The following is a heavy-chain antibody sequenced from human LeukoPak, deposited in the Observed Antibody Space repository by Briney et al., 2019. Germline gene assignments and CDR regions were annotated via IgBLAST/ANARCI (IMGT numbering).Heavy chain of an antibody. D-gene: IGHD3-22*01. CDR1: GGSISSSSYY. CDR3: AREWLLLPRHRAYFDY. Sequence: PSETLSLTCTVSGGSISSSSYYWGWIRQPPGKGLEWIGSIYYSGSTYYNPSLKSRVTISVDTSKNQFSLKLSSVTAADTAVYYCAREWLLLPRHRAYFDYWGQGTLVTVSS. J-gene: IGHJ4*02. V-gene: IGHV4-39*07. CDR2: IYYSGST.